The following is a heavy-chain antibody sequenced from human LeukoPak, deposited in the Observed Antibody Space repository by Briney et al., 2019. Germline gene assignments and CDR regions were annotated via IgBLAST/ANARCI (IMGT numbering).Heavy chain of an antibody. CDR2: INNDGSDA. D-gene: IGHD5-18*01. J-gene: IGHJ3*02. CDR1: GFTFTAFW. CDR3: ARGGYSHGFDI. V-gene: IGHV3-74*01. Sequence: GGSLRLSCATSGFTFTAFWMHWVRQAPGKGLMWVSRINNDGSDAIYADSVKGRFTISRDNAQNTLYLQMNSLRDEDTAVYYCARGGYSHGFDIWGQGTMVTVSS.